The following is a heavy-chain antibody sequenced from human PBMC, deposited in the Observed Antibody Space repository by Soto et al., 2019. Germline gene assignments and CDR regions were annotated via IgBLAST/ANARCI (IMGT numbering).Heavy chain of an antibody. V-gene: IGHV3-49*03. Sequence: AVGSLRLSCTASGFTFGDYALNWFRQAPGKGLEWVGFIRSKAYGGTTEYAASVKGRFTISRDDSKSIAYLQMNSLQTEDTAVYYCTRPYSNLPLVFDYWGQGTLVTVSS. CDR3: TRPYSNLPLVFDY. J-gene: IGHJ4*02. CDR1: GFTFGDYA. D-gene: IGHD4-4*01. CDR2: IRSKAYGGTT.